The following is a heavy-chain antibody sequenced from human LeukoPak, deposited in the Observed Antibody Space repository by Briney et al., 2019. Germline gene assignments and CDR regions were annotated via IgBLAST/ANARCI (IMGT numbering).Heavy chain of an antibody. CDR2: ISWNSGSI. D-gene: IGHD6-13*01. J-gene: IGHJ4*02. V-gene: IGHV3-9*01. CDR1: GFTFDDYA. Sequence: PGRSLRLSCAASGFTFDDYAMHWVRQAPGKGLERVSGISWNSGSIGYADSVKGRFTISRDNAKNSLYLQMNSLRAEDTALYYCATNPVVGIAAAGRVYWGQGTLVTVSS. CDR3: ATNPVVGIAAAGRVY.